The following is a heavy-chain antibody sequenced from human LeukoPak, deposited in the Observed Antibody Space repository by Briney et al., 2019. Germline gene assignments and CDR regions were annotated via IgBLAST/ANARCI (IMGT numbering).Heavy chain of an antibody. J-gene: IGHJ3*02. CDR3: AKDLGQSTVNAFDI. D-gene: IGHD5/OR15-5a*01. Sequence: GGSLRLSCAVSGFTFSNYGMHWVRQAPGKGLDWVAVISYDGSYKYYADSVKGRFTISRDNSKNTLYLQMNSLRNEDTAVYYCAKDLGQSTVNAFDIWGQGTMVTVSS. CDR1: GFTFSNYG. CDR2: ISYDGSYK. V-gene: IGHV3-30*18.